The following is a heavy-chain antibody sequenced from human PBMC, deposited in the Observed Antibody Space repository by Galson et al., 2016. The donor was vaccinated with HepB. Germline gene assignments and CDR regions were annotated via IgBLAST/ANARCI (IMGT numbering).Heavy chain of an antibody. D-gene: IGHD3-10*01. J-gene: IGHJ6*02. CDR1: GFSLNTYAVG. V-gene: IGHV2-5*02. CDR3: AHSTRFAMVGGATGYYIMDV. CDR2: IYWDDDK. Sequence: PALVKPTQTLTLTCTFSGFSLNTYAVGVGWMRQPPGKAPEWLALIYWDDDKGSSPSLQSRPSITKDTSKNQVVLTLTNMDPVDTATYYCAHSTRFAMVGGATGYYIMDVWGQGTAVTVSS.